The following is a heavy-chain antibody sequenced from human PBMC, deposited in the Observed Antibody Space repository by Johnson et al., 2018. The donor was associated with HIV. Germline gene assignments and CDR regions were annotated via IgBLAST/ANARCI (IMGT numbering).Heavy chain of an antibody. J-gene: IGHJ3*02. CDR1: GFTFSSYA. CDR3: AKSPAKDHGGNSGAFAI. CDR2: ILSDGNNK. D-gene: IGHD4-23*01. Sequence: QMQLVESGGGVVQPGRSLRLSCAASGFTFSSYAMYWVRQAPGKGLEWVPLILSDGNNKYYADSLKGRFTVSRDNSKNTLYLQMNSLRAEDTAMYYCAKSPAKDHGGNSGAFAIWGQGTMVTVSS. V-gene: IGHV3-30*18.